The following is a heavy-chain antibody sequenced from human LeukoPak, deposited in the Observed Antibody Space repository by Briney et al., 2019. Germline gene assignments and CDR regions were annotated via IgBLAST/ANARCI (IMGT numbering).Heavy chain of an antibody. J-gene: IGHJ4*02. D-gene: IGHD3-3*01. CDR1: GFTFSSYA. V-gene: IGHV3-23*01. CDR3: AKLYYDFWSGPAYYFDY. Sequence: PGGSLRLSCAASGFTFSSYAMSWVRQAPGKGLEWVSAISGSGGSTYYADSVKGRFTISRDNSKNTLYLQMNSLRAEDTAVYYCAKLYYDFWSGPAYYFDYWGQGTLVTVSS. CDR2: ISGSGGST.